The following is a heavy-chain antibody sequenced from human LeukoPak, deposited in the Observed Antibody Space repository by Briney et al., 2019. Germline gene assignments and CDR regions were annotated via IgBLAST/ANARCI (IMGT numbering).Heavy chain of an antibody. CDR3: ARIIAAAGTVYFDY. CDR1: GGTFSSYA. CDR2: INPSGGST. Sequence: ASVKVSCKASGGTFSSYAISWVRQAPGQGLEWMGIINPSGGSTSYAQKFQGRVTMTRDTSTSTVYMELSSLRSEDTAVYYCARIIAAAGTVYFDYWGQGTLVTVSS. V-gene: IGHV1-46*01. D-gene: IGHD6-13*01. J-gene: IGHJ4*02.